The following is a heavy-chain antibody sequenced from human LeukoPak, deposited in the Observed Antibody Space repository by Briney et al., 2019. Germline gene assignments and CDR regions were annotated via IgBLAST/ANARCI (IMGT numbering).Heavy chain of an antibody. V-gene: IGHV3-21*01. D-gene: IGHD2-15*01. CDR1: GFIISSYN. J-gene: IGHJ4*02. CDR2: ITSSSTYI. CDR3: ARGYSSGLFAGGYFDC. Sequence: AGSLRLSCAASGFIISSYNMNWLRQAPGKGLEWVSSITSSSTYIYYADSVKGRFTISRDNAKSSLYLQMNSLRAEDTAVYYCARGYSSGLFAGGYFDCWGQGSLVTVSS.